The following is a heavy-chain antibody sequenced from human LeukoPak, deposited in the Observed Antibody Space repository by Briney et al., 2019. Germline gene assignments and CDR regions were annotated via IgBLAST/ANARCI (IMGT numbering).Heavy chain of an antibody. V-gene: IGHV1-18*01. CDR1: GGTFSSYA. Sequence: ASVKVSCKASGGTFSSYAISWVRQAPGQGLEWMGWISAYNGNTNYAQKLQGRVTMTTDTSTSTAYMELRSLRSDDTAVYYCARDGYYYGSGSYYSGDHAFDIWGQGTMVTVSS. CDR2: ISAYNGNT. D-gene: IGHD3-10*01. J-gene: IGHJ3*02. CDR3: ARDGYYYGSGSYYSGDHAFDI.